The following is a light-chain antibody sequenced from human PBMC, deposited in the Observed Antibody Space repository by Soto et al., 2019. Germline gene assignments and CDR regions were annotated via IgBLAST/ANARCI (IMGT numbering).Light chain of an antibody. J-gene: IGKJ1*01. CDR1: QSVSSN. CDR3: LQYNNWPWT. CDR2: GAS. V-gene: IGKV3-15*01. Sequence: EIVMTQSPATLSVSPGERATLSCRASQSVSSNLAWYHQKPGQAPRLLIYGASTRATGIPARFSGGGSGTEFILTISSLQSEDFAVYYCLQYNNWPWTFGQGTKVDIK.